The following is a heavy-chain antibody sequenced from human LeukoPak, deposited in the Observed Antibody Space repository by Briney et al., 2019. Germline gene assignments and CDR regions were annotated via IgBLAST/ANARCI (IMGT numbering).Heavy chain of an antibody. CDR3: ARATDSGIAAD. CDR1: GFTFSSYA. CDR2: ISYDGSNK. V-gene: IGHV3-30-3*01. D-gene: IGHD6-13*01. J-gene: IGHJ4*02. Sequence: GGSLRLSCAASGFTFSSYAMRWVRQAPGKGLEWVAVISYDGSNKYYADSVKGRFTISRDNSKNTLYLQMNSLRAEDTAVYYCARATDSGIAADWGQGTLVTVSS.